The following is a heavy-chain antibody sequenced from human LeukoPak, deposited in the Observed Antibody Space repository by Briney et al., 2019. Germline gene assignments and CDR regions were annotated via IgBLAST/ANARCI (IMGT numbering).Heavy chain of an antibody. J-gene: IGHJ1*01. V-gene: IGHV3-33*01. CDR3: ARDPREREWLKYFQH. CDR1: GFTFSSYG. CDR2: IWYDGSNK. Sequence: PGGSLRLSCAASGFTFSSYGMHWVRQAPGKGLEWVAVIWYDGSNKYYADSVKGRFTISRDNAKNSLYLQMNSLRAEDTAVYYCARDPREREWLKYFQHWGQGTLVTVSS. D-gene: IGHD6-19*01.